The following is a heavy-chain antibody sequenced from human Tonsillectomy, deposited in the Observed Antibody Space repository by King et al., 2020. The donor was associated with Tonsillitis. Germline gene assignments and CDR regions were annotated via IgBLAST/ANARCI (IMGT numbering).Heavy chain of an antibody. CDR1: GFTFSSYA. Sequence: VQLVESGGGLVQPGGSLRLSCAASGFTFSSYAMSWVRQAPGKGLEWVSAISGSGGSTYYADSVKGRFTISRDNSKNTMYLQMNSLRAEDTAVYYCAKDRLSYGDYEAFDYWGQGPLVTVPS. D-gene: IGHD4-17*01. CDR2: ISGSGGST. J-gene: IGHJ4*02. V-gene: IGHV3-23*04. CDR3: AKDRLSYGDYEAFDY.